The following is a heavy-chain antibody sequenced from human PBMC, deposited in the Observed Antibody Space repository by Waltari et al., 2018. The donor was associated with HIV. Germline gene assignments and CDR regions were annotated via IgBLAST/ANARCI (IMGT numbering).Heavy chain of an antibody. D-gene: IGHD2-2*01. CDR2: MNPNSGNT. CDR1: GYTFTSYD. J-gene: IGHJ6*02. V-gene: IGHV1-8*01. Sequence: QVQLVQSGAEVKKPGASVKVSCKASGYTFTSYDINWVRQATGQGLEWMGWMNPNSGNTGYAQKFQGRVTRTRNTSISTAYMELSSLRSEDTAVYYCVRLGYCSSTSCYYYYYYGMDVWGQGTTVTVSS. CDR3: VRLGYCSSTSCYYYYYYGMDV.